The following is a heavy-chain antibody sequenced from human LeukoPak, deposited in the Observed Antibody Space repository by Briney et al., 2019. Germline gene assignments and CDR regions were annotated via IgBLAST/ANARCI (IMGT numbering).Heavy chain of an antibody. CDR3: ARVPPRIAVAGATY. Sequence: GGSLRLSCAASGFTFSSYSMNWVRQAPGKGLEWVSYISSSSSTIYYADSVKGRFTISRDNAKNSLYLQMNSLRAEDTAVYYCARVPPRIAVAGATYWGQGTLVTVSS. J-gene: IGHJ4*02. V-gene: IGHV3-48*04. D-gene: IGHD6-19*01. CDR2: ISSSSSTI. CDR1: GFTFSSYS.